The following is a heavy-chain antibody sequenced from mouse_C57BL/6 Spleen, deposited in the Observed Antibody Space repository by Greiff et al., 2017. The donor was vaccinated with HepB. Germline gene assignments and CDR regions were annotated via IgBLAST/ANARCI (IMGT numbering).Heavy chain of an antibody. J-gene: IGHJ4*01. V-gene: IGHV1-81*01. D-gene: IGHD1-1*01. CDR1: GYTFTSYG. CDR3: ARPTTVVAAYYAMDY. Sequence: VQLQQSGAELARPGASVKLSCKASGYTFTSYGISWVKQRTGQGLEWIGEIYPRSGNTYYNEKFKGKATLTADKSSSTAYMELRSLTSEDSAVYFCARPTTVVAAYYAMDYWGQGTSVTVSS. CDR2: IYPRSGNT.